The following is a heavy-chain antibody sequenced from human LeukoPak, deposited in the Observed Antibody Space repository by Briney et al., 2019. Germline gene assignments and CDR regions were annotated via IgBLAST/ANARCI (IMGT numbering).Heavy chain of an antibody. CDR3: LLYQLLSANPDWFDP. V-gene: IGHV1-2*02. J-gene: IGHJ5*02. D-gene: IGHD2-2*01. Sequence: GASVKVSCKASGYTFTGYYMHWVRQAPGQGLEWMGWINPNSGGTNYAQKFQGRVTMTRDTSISTAYMELSRLRSDDTAVYYCLLYQLLSANPDWFDPWGQGTLVTVSS. CDR2: INPNSGGT. CDR1: GYTFTGYY.